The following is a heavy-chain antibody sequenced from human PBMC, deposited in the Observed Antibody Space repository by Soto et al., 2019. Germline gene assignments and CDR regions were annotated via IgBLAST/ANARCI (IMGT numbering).Heavy chain of an antibody. CDR3: AKLVVARYGMDV. J-gene: IGHJ6*02. D-gene: IGHD5-12*01. CDR1: GFTFSSYA. V-gene: IGHV3-23*01. CDR2: ISGSGGST. Sequence: EVQLLESGGGLVQPGGSLRLSCAASGFTFSSYAMSWVRQAPGKGLEWVSAISGSGGSTYYADSVKGRFTISRDNSRNTLYLQMNSLRAEDTAIYYCAKLVVARYGMDVWGQGTTVTVSS.